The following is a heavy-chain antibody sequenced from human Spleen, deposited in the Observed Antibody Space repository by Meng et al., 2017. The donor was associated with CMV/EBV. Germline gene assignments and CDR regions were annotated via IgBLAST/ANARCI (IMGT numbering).Heavy chain of an antibody. CDR3: ARDGSAAAGPFKNYGMDV. CDR2: IYYSGST. Sequence: SETLSLTCTVSGGSISSSSYYWGWIRQPPGKGLEWIGSIYYSGSTNYNPSLKSRVTISVDTSKNQFSLKLSSVTAADTAVYYCARDGSAAAGPFKNYGMDVWGQGTTVTVSS. CDR1: GGSISSSSYY. J-gene: IGHJ6*02. V-gene: IGHV4-39*07. D-gene: IGHD6-13*01.